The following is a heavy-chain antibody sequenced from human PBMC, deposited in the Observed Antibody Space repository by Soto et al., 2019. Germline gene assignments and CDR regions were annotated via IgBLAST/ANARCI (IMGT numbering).Heavy chain of an antibody. CDR3: AQHGYCSGGSCYYRMYYFDY. J-gene: IGHJ4*02. D-gene: IGHD2-15*01. CDR1: GGSISSSSYY. CDR2: IYYSGST. V-gene: IGHV4-39*01. Sequence: QLQLQESGPGLVKPSETLSLTCTVSGGSISSSSYYWGWIRQPPGKGLEWIGSIYYSGSTYYNPSLKSRVPISVDTSKNQFSLKLSSVTAADTAVYYCAQHGYCSGGSCYYRMYYFDYWGQGTLVTVSS.